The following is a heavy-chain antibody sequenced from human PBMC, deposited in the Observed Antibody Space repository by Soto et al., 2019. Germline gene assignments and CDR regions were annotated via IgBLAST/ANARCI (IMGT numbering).Heavy chain of an antibody. CDR3: ARRGLGYYYGMDV. D-gene: IGHD3-10*01. CDR1: GYSFTRYW. Sequence: GESLKISCNGSGYSFTRYWISWVRRLPGKGLEWMGRIDPSDSYTNYSPSFQGHVTISADKSISTAYLQWSSLKASDTAMYYCARRGLGYYYGMDVWGQGTTVTSP. CDR2: IDPSDSYT. V-gene: IGHV5-10-1*01. J-gene: IGHJ6*02.